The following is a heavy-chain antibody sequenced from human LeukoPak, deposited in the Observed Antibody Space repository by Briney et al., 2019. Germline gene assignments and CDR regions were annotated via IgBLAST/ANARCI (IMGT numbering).Heavy chain of an antibody. D-gene: IGHD5-12*01. CDR1: GFTFSSYS. J-gene: IGHJ4*02. CDR2: ISSSSSYI. V-gene: IGHV3-21*01. Sequence: GGSLRLSCAASGFTFSSYSMNWVRQAPGKGLEWVSSISSSSSYIYYADSVKGRFTISRDNAKNTLYLQMNSLRAEDTAVYYCAREGVATPSLDYWGQGTLVPSPQ. CDR3: AREGVATPSLDY.